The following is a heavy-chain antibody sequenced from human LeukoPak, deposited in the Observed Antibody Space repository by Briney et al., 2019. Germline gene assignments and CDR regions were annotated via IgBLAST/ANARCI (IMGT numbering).Heavy chain of an antibody. CDR3: ARPTGGVYCSGGSCSNAFDI. CDR2: INAGNGNT. Sequence: GESLKISCKGSGYSFTSYWIGWVRQAPGQRLEWMGWINAGNGNTKYSQKFQGRVTITRDTSASTAYMELSSLRSEDTAVYYCARPTGGVYCSGGSCSNAFDIWGQGTMVTVSS. CDR1: GYSFTSYW. J-gene: IGHJ3*02. V-gene: IGHV1-3*01. D-gene: IGHD2-15*01.